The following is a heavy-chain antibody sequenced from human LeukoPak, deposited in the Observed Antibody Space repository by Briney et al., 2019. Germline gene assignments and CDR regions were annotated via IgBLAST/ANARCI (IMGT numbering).Heavy chain of an antibody. CDR1: GGTFSSYA. CDR2: ISAYNGDT. CDR3: ARNFGEGYFDY. V-gene: IGHV1-18*01. Sequence: GASVKVSCKASGGTFSSYAISWVRQAPGQGLEWMGWISAYNGDTNYAQKLQGRVTMTTDTSTSTAYMELRSLRSDDTAVYYCARNFGEGYFDYWGQGTLVTVSS. D-gene: IGHD3-3*01. J-gene: IGHJ4*02.